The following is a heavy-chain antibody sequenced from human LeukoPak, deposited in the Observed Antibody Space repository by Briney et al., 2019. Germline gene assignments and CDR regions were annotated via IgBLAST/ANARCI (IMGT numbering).Heavy chain of an antibody. Sequence: ASVKVSFKVSGYTLTELSMHGVRQAPGKGLEWMGGFDPEDGETIYAQKFQGRVTMTEDTSTDTAYMELSSLRSEDTAVYYCATGYCSSTSCYFGRLYNWFDPWGQGTLVTVSS. CDR3: ATGYCSSTSCYFGRLYNWFDP. D-gene: IGHD2-2*01. CDR2: FDPEDGET. CDR1: GYTLTELS. J-gene: IGHJ5*02. V-gene: IGHV1-24*01.